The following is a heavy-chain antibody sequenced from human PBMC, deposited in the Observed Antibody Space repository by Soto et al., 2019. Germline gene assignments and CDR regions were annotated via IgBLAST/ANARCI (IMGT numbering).Heavy chain of an antibody. CDR1: GGSFSGYY. CDR2: INHSGST. CDR3: ARGTAGVSYYYGSGSYANWFDP. V-gene: IGHV4-34*01. J-gene: IGHJ5*02. D-gene: IGHD3-10*01. Sequence: SETLSLTCAVYGGSFSGYYWSWIRQPPGKGLEWIGEINHSGSTNYNPSLKSRVTISVDTSKNQFSLKLSSVTAADTAVYYCARGTAGVSYYYGSGSYANWFDPWGQGTLVTVSS.